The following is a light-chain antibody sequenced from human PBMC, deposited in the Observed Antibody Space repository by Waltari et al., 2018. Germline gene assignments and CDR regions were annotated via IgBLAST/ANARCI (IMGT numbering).Light chain of an antibody. CDR1: RSDVGGYNF. CDR3: SSYAGNYVA. V-gene: IGLV2-11*01. CDR2: DVT. J-gene: IGLJ2*01. Sequence: QSALTQPRSVSGSPGQSVTISCTRTRSDVGGYNFVSWYQQHPGTAPKLIISDVTKRPAGVPDRFSGSKSGNTASLTISGLQAEDEADYYCSSYAGNYVAFGGGTKLTVL.